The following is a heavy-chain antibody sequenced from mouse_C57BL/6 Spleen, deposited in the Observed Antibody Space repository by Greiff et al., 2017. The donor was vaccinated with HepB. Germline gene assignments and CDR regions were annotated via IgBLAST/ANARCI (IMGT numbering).Heavy chain of an antibody. D-gene: IGHD1-1*01. CDR1: GYTFTSYG. CDR3: AEICDYGSSYPFAD. V-gene: IGHV1-81*01. J-gene: IGHJ3*01. CDR2: IYPSSGNT. Sequence: QVQLQQPGAELARPGASVKLSCKASGYTFTSYGISWVKQRTGQGLEWIGEIYPSSGNTYYNEKFKGKATLTADKSSSTAYMELRSLTSEDSAVYFCAEICDYGSSYPFADWGQGTLVTVSA.